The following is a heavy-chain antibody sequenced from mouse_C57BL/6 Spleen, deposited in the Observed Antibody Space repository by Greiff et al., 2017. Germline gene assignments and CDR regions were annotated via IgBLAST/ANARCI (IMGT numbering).Heavy chain of an antibody. CDR3: ARNYYGNYGFAY. CDR1: GIDFSRYW. D-gene: IGHD2-1*01. V-gene: IGHV4-1*01. J-gene: IGHJ3*01. CDR2: INPDSSTI. Sequence: EVKLMESGGGLVQPGGSLKLSCAASGIDFSRYWMSWVRRAPGKGLEWIGEINPDSSTINYAPSLKDKFIISRDNAKNTLYLQMSKVRSEDTALYYCARNYYGNYGFAYWGQGTLVTVSA.